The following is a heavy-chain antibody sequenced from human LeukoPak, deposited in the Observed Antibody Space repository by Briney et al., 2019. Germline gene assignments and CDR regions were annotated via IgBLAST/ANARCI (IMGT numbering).Heavy chain of an antibody. CDR3: AIPYDSSGYYYGDAFDI. D-gene: IGHD3-22*01. CDR1: GFTFSSYG. J-gene: IGHJ3*02. Sequence: GGSLRLSCAASGFTFSSYGMHWVRQAPGKGLEWVAFIRYDGSNKYYADSVKGRFTISRDNSKNTLYLQMNSLRAEDTAVYYCAIPYDSSGYYYGDAFDIWGQGSMVTVSS. CDR2: IRYDGSNK. V-gene: IGHV3-30*02.